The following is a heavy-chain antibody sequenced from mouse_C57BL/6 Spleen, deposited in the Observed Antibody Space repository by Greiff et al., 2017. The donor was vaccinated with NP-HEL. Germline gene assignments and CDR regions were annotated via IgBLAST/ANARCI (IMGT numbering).Heavy chain of an antibody. J-gene: IGHJ2*01. CDR2: IYPGDGDT. D-gene: IGHD1-1*01. CDR1: GYAFSSYW. CDR3: AREGVTTVVHYFDY. Sequence: QVQLQQSGAELVKPGASVKISCKASGYAFSSYWMNWVKQRPGKGLEWIGQIYPGDGDTNYNGKFKGKATLTADKSSSTAYMQLSSLTSEDSAVYFGAREGVTTVVHYFDYWGQGTTLTVSS. V-gene: IGHV1-80*01.